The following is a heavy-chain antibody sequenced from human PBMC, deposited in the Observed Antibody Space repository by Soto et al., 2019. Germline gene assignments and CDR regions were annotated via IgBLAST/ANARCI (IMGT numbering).Heavy chain of an antibody. Sequence: SETLSLTCAVYGGSFSGYYWSWIRQPPGKGLEWIGEINHSGSTNYNPSLKSRVTISVDTSKNQFSLKLSSVTAADTAVYYCARSWFGESIDYWGQGTLVTVSS. CDR1: GGSFSGYY. D-gene: IGHD3-10*01. CDR3: ARSWFGESIDY. V-gene: IGHV4-34*01. J-gene: IGHJ4*02. CDR2: INHSGST.